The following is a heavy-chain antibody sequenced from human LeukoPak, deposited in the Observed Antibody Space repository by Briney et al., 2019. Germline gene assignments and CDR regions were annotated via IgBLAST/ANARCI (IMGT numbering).Heavy chain of an antibody. CDR3: ARLSLAAGGGDH. D-gene: IGHD6-13*01. CDR1: GFTFSNNW. Sequence: GGSLRLSCAASGFTFSNNWMTWVRRAPGKGLEWVANIKEDGSEKYYVDSVKGRFTISRDNAKHSVYLQMNSLRAEDTAVYYCARLSLAAGGGDHWGQGTLVTVSS. CDR2: IKEDGSEK. J-gene: IGHJ4*02. V-gene: IGHV3-7*01.